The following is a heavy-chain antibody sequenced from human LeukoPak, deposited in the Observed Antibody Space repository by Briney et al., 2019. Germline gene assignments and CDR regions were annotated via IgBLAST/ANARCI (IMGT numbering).Heavy chain of an antibody. CDR2: INHSGST. Sequence: SETLSLTCAVYGGSFSGYYWSWIRQPPGKGLGWIGEINHSGSTNYNPSLKSRVTISVDTSKNQFSLKLSSVTAADTAVYYCARGPRWPRSGWYEKALSYFDYWGQGTLVTVSS. V-gene: IGHV4-34*01. CDR1: GGSFSGYY. J-gene: IGHJ4*02. CDR3: ARGPRWPRSGWYEKALSYFDY. D-gene: IGHD6-19*01.